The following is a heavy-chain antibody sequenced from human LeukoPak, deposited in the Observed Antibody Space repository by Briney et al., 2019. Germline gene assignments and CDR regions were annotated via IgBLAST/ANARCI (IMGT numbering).Heavy chain of an antibody. CDR3: ARDNDTPYYYYGMDV. CDR2: IIPIFGTA. CDR1: GGTFSSYA. J-gene: IGHJ6*02. V-gene: IGHV1-69*13. Sequence: SVKVSCKASGGTFSSYAISWWGKALGQGLEWLGGIIPIFGTANYAQKFQGRVTITADESTSTAYMELSSLRSEDTAVYYCARDNDTPYYYYGMDVWGQGTTVTVSS. D-gene: IGHD3-22*01.